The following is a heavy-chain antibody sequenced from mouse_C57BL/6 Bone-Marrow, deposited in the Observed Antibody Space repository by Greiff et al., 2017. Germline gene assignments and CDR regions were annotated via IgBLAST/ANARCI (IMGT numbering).Heavy chain of an antibody. CDR1: GYTFTSYW. Sequence: VQLQQSGAELVKPGASVKLSCKASGYTFTSYWMHWVKQRPGQGLEWIGMIHPNSGSTNYNEKFKSKATLTVDKSSSTAYMQRSSLTSEDSAVYYCARGIYYYGSSYVDYWGQGTTLTVSS. D-gene: IGHD1-1*01. CDR2: IHPNSGST. V-gene: IGHV1-64*01. J-gene: IGHJ2*01. CDR3: ARGIYYYGSSYVDY.